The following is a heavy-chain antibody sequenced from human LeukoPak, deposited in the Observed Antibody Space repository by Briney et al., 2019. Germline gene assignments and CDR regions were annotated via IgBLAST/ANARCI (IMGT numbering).Heavy chain of an antibody. V-gene: IGHV3-30*19. Sequence: GGSLRLSCAASGFTFSHFGMHWVRQAPGKGLEWVAVISYDGSNKYYADSVKGRFTISRDNSKNTLYLQMNSLRVEDTAVYDCARGAVAGTWPGAFDIWGQGTMVTVSS. CDR1: GFTFSHFG. J-gene: IGHJ3*02. CDR3: ARGAVAGTWPGAFDI. D-gene: IGHD6-19*01. CDR2: ISYDGSNK.